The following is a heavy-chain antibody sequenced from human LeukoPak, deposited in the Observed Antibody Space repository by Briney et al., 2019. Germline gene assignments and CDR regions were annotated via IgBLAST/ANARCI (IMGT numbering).Heavy chain of an antibody. CDR3: ARRSPTIFGVVIIGRHMDV. Sequence: ASVKVSCKASEYTFTSYDINWVRQVTGQGLEWMGWMNPNSGNTGYAQSFQGRVTMTRNTSISTAYMELSSLRSEDTAVYYCARRSPTIFGVVIIGRHMDVWGKGTTVTVSS. CDR1: EYTFTSYD. CDR2: MNPNSGNT. V-gene: IGHV1-8*01. J-gene: IGHJ6*03. D-gene: IGHD3-3*01.